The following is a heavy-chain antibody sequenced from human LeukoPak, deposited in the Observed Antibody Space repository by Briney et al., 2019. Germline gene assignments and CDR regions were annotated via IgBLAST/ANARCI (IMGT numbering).Heavy chain of an antibody. Sequence: SGGSLRLSCAASAFTFKSYAMSWVRQAPGKGLEWVTGINGRGGNTYYADSVKGRFTISRDNSKNTLYLQMNSLRAEDTAVYYCARRAGAYSHPYDYWGQGTLVTVSS. CDR2: INGRGGNT. J-gene: IGHJ4*02. CDR3: ARRAGAYSHPYDY. V-gene: IGHV3-23*01. D-gene: IGHD4/OR15-4a*01. CDR1: AFTFKSYA.